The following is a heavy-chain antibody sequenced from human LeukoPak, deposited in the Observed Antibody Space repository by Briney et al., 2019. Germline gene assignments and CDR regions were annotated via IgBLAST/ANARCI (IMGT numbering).Heavy chain of an antibody. V-gene: IGHV3-23*01. CDR2: ISGSGVNT. Sequence: GGSLRLSCVASGFTFNNYGMNWVRLTPGKGLEWVSGISGSGVNTWYTDSLKGRFTVSRDNSKNTVFLQMNSLTDEDAALYFCARSWYNSGSLLRFFDSWGQGTLVRVSS. D-gene: IGHD6-19*01. J-gene: IGHJ4*02. CDR1: GFTFNNYG. CDR3: ARSWYNSGSLLRFFDS.